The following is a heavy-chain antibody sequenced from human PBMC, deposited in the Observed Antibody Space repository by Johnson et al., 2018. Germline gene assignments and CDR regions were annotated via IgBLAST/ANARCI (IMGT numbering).Heavy chain of an antibody. CDR2: ISWNSGSI. Sequence: VQLVESGGGVVQPGRSLRLSCAASGFTFDDYAMHWVRQAPGKGLEWVSGISWNSGSIGYADSVKGRFIISRDNAKNSLYLQMNSLRAEDTALYYCAKVQQPDYYYGMDVWGQGTTVTVSS. CDR1: GFTFDDYA. D-gene: IGHD6-13*01. CDR3: AKVQQPDYYYGMDV. V-gene: IGHV3-9*01. J-gene: IGHJ6*02.